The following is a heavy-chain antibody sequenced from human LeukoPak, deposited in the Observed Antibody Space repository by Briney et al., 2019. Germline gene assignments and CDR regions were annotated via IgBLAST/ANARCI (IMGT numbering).Heavy chain of an antibody. CDR3: ARDLGAYYYGMDV. Sequence: GGSXRLSCAXSGFTFSDYYMSWIRQAPGKGLEWVSYISSSSSYTNYADSVKGRFTISRDNAKNSLYLQMNSLRAEDTAVYYCARDLGAYYYGMDVWGKGTTVTVSS. CDR2: ISSSSSYT. V-gene: IGHV3-11*06. J-gene: IGHJ6*04. D-gene: IGHD1-26*01. CDR1: GFTFSDYY.